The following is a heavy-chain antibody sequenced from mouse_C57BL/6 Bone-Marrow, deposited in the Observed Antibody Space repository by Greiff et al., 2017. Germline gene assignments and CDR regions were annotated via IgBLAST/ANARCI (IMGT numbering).Heavy chain of an antibody. CDR1: GYTFTSYW. V-gene: IGHV1-59*01. Sequence: QVQLQQPGAELVRPGTSVKLSCKASGYTFTSYWMHWVKQRPGQGLEWIGVIDPSDSYTNYNQKFKGKATLTVDTSSSTAYMQLSSLTSEDSAVYYCATDSSGYGRGFDYWGQGTTLTVSS. D-gene: IGHD3-2*02. CDR2: IDPSDSYT. J-gene: IGHJ2*01. CDR3: ATDSSGYGRGFDY.